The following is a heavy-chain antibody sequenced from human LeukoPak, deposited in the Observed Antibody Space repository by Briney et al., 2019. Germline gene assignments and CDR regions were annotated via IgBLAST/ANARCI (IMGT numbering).Heavy chain of an antibody. CDR2: INAGNGNT. Sequence: ASVKVSCKASGYTFTVYAMHWVRQAPGQRLEWMGWINAGNGNTKYSQKFQGRVTITRDTSASTAYMELSSLRSEDTAVFYCAREGLLLERAFDIWGQGTMVTVSS. CDR1: GYTFTVYA. D-gene: IGHD1-26*01. V-gene: IGHV1-3*01. CDR3: AREGLLLERAFDI. J-gene: IGHJ3*02.